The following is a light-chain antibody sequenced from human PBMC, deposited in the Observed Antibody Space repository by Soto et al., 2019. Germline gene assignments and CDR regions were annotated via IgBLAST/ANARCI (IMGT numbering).Light chain of an antibody. V-gene: IGKV3-20*01. CDR3: QQYGSSPRT. CDR1: QSLSRSS. J-gene: IGKJ1*01. CDR2: GAS. Sequence: EIVLTQSPGTLSLSPWDRATLSCRASQSLSRSSLAWYQQKPGRAPRLLIYGASSRATGIPDRFSGSGSGTDFTLTISRLEPEDFAVYYCQQYGSSPRTFGQGTKVEIK.